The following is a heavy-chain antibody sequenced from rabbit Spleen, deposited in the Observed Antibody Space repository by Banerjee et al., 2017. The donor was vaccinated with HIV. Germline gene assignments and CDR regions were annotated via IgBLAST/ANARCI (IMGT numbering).Heavy chain of an antibody. CDR1: GFPFSNKAV. V-gene: IGHV1S45*01. J-gene: IGHJ4*01. D-gene: IGHD6-1*01. CDR2: IYTGSSGST. CDR3: ARGSADDNYGYHSNL. Sequence: QEQLEESGGGLVKPEGSLTLTCKASGFPFSNKAVMCWVRQAPGKGLEWIACIYTGSSGSTYYASWVNGRFTVSKTSSTTVTLQMTSLTAADTATYFCARGSADDNYGYHSNLWGPGTLVTVS.